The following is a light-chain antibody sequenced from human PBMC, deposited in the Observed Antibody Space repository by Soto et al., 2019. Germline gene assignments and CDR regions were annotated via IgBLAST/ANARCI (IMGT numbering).Light chain of an antibody. J-gene: IGLJ2*01. Sequence: QSALTQPRSVSGSPGQSVTISCTGTSSDVRGYNYVSWYQQHPGKAPKLMTYDVSKRPSGVPDRFSGSKSGNTASLTISGLQAEDEADYYCCSYAGSYTPHVVFGGGTKLTVL. CDR1: SSDVRGYNY. CDR2: DVS. V-gene: IGLV2-11*01. CDR3: CSYAGSYTPHVV.